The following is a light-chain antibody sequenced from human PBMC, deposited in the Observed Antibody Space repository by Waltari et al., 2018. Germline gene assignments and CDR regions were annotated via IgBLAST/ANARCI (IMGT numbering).Light chain of an antibody. V-gene: IGKV1-39*01. Sequence: DIQMTQSPSSLSASVGDRVTITCRASQNINSFLNWYQQKPGRAPKLLIYAASSLHSGVPSRFSGSESGTDYTLTISSLQPEDFATYYCQQSYSTWTSGQGTKVEIK. CDR3: QQSYSTWT. J-gene: IGKJ1*01. CDR2: AAS. CDR1: QNINSF.